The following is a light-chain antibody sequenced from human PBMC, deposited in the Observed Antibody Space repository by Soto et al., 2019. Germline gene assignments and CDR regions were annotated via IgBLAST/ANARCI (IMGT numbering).Light chain of an antibody. Sequence: STLTQPRSVSGSTGQSVTISCTGTSSDVGGYNYVSWYQQHPGKAPKLMIYDVSKRPSGVPDRFSGSKSGNTASLTISGLQAEDEAEYYCCSYAGSSYVFGTGTKVTV. CDR2: DVS. CDR1: SSDVGGYNY. V-gene: IGLV2-11*01. CDR3: CSYAGSSYV. J-gene: IGLJ1*01.